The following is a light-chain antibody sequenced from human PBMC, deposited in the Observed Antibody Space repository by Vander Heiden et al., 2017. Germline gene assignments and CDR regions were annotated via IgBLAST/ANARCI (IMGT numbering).Light chain of an antibody. V-gene: IGKV1-33*01. CDR1: QDISNY. J-gene: IGKJ5*01. CDR2: DAS. Sequence: DIQMTQSPSSLSASVGDRVTITCQASQDISNYLNWYQQKPGKAPKLLIYDASNLETGVPSRCSGSGSGTDFTFTISSLQPEDIATYYCQQYDNLPGFGQGTRLEIK. CDR3: QQYDNLPG.